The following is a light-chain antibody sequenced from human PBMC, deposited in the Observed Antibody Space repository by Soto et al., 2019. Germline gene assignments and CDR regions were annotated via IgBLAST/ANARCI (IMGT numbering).Light chain of an antibody. CDR2: DVT. J-gene: IGLJ1*01. CDR1: SSDVVGYNF. Sequence: QSVLTQPASVSGSPGQSITSSCTGTSSDVVGYNFVSWYQQHPGTAPKLMIYDVTNRPSGVSTRFSGSKSGYTASLTISGLQAEDEADYYCSSYSTSSTPSYVFGNGTKVTVL. V-gene: IGLV2-14*01. CDR3: SSYSTSSTPSYV.